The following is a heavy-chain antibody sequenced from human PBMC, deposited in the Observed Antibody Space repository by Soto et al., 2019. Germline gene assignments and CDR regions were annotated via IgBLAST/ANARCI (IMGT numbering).Heavy chain of an antibody. CDR3: AKEPELEPHSDY. V-gene: IGHV3-30*18. D-gene: IGHD1-1*01. Sequence: QVQLVESGGGVVQPGRSLRLSCAASGFTFSSYGMHWVRQAPGKGLEWVAVISYDGSNKYYADSVKGRFTISRDNSKNTLYLQMNSRRAEDTAVYYCAKEPELEPHSDYWGQGTLVTVSS. J-gene: IGHJ4*02. CDR2: ISYDGSNK. CDR1: GFTFSSYG.